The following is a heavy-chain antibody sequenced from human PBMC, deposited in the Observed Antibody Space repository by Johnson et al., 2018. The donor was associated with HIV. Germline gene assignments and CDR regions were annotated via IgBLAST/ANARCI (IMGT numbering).Heavy chain of an antibody. CDR1: GFTFGSFT. V-gene: IGHV3-30-3*01. Sequence: QVTLVESGGGVVQPGRSLRLSCATSGFTFGSFTMHWVRQAPGKGLEWVAVISYDASNKYYADSVKGRFTISRDNSKSTLYLQMNSLRAEDTAVYYCARVRSGRENVFDIWGQGTMVTVSS. CDR2: ISYDASNK. CDR3: ARVRSGRENVFDI. D-gene: IGHD1-26*01. J-gene: IGHJ3*02.